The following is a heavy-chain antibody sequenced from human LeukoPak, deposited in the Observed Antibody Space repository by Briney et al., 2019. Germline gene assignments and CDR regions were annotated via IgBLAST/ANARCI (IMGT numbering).Heavy chain of an antibody. D-gene: IGHD6-13*01. CDR3: AREAKYISLWYGPLPAHFDY. CDR2: IYYSGST. Sequence: PSETLSLTCTVSGGSISSSSYYWGWIRQPPGKGLEWIGSIYYSGSTYYNPSLKSRVTISVDTSKNQFSLRLTSVTAADTAVYYCAREAKYISLWYGPLPAHFDYWGQGTLVTVSS. J-gene: IGHJ4*02. V-gene: IGHV4-39*07. CDR1: GGSISSSSYY.